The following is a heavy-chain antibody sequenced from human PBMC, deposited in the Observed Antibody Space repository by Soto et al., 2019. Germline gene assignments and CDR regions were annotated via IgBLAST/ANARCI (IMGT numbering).Heavy chain of an antibody. Sequence: PSETLSLTCAVSGYSISSSNWWGWIRQPPGKGLEWIGYIYYSGSTYYNPSLKSRVTMSVDTSKNQFSLKLSSVTAVDTAVYYCARIRGHQNNGFDYWGQGTLVTVSS. CDR3: ARIRGHQNNGFDY. D-gene: IGHD1-20*01. CDR2: IYYSGST. CDR1: GYSISSSNW. J-gene: IGHJ4*02. V-gene: IGHV4-28*01.